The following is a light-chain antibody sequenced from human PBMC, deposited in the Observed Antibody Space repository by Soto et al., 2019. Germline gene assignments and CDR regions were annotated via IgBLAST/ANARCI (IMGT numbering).Light chain of an antibody. CDR1: MRDVGAYNL. V-gene: IGLV2-14*01. Sequence: QSALTQPASVSGSPGQSITISCAGTMRDVGAYNLVSWCQQHPGRAPQLIIYEVRNRPSGVSNRFSGSKSGNTASLTISGLQAEDEADYYCSSYTSSSTGVFGGGTKLTVL. CDR2: EVR. CDR3: SSYTSSSTGV. J-gene: IGLJ3*02.